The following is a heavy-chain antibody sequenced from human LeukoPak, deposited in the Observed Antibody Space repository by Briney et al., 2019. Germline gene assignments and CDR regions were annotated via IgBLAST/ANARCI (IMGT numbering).Heavy chain of an antibody. V-gene: IGHV4-59*11. CDR3: ARVHLGYYYDSSGYYYDY. D-gene: IGHD3-22*01. Sequence: PSETLSLTCTVSGGSISSHYWSWIRQPPGKGLEWIGYIYYSGSTNDNPSLKSRVTISVDSSKNQFSLKLSSVTAADTAVYYCARVHLGYYYDSSGYYYDYWGQGTVVTVSS. CDR2: IYYSGST. J-gene: IGHJ4*02. CDR1: GGSISSHY.